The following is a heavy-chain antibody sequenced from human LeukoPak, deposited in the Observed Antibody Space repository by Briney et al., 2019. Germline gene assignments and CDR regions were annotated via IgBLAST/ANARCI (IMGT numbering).Heavy chain of an antibody. CDR2: MSGDATST. CDR3: AKRTSGSSWYSSDY. V-gene: IGHV3-23*01. D-gene: IGHD6-13*01. J-gene: IGHJ4*02. Sequence: GGSLRLSCAASGFTFSSFAMNWVRQAPGKGLEWVSTMSGDATSTYYADSVEGRFTISRDNSKNTLYLQMNSLRAEDTAVYYCAKRTSGSSWYSSDYWGQGTLVTVSS. CDR1: GFTFSSFA.